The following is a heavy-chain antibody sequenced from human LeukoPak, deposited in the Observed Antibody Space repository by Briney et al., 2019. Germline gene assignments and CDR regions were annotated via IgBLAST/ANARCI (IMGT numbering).Heavy chain of an antibody. V-gene: IGHV4-39*07. CDR3: ARGGRKAAAGTYYFDY. D-gene: IGHD6-13*01. J-gene: IGHJ4*02. CDR1: GGSISSRGYY. CDR2: MYYSGST. Sequence: SETLSFNSTVSGGSISSRGYYWGWIRQPLGKGLEWIGSMYYSGSTYYNPSLKSRVSISVDTTKNHFSLKLSSVTAADTAVYYCARGGRKAAAGTYYFDYWGQGTLVTVSS.